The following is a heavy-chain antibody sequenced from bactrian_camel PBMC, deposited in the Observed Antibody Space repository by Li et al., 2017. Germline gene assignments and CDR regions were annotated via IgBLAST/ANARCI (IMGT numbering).Heavy chain of an antibody. CDR1: GSYKRGSMC. Sequence: VQLVESGGGSVQTGESLRLSCQVNGSYKRGSMCMGWFRHIPGKEREGVAASNSDDVTTNYADSVKGRFTIAQDNAKNMVYLQINSLKPEDTATYYCAADLRRAWGGSCDGFGYWGQGTQVTVS. CDR2: SNSDDVTT. J-gene: IGHJ6*01. D-gene: IGHD5*01. CDR3: AADLRRAWGGSCDGFGY. V-gene: IGHV3S40*01.